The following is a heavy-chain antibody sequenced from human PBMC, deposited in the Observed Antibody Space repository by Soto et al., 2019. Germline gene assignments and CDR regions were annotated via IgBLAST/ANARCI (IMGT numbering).Heavy chain of an antibody. J-gene: IGHJ4*02. CDR1: GFTLSGSA. D-gene: IGHD5-12*01. V-gene: IGHV3-73*01. CDR3: TASGSDAFVEY. Sequence: PGGSLRLSCAASGFTLSGSAMHWVRQASGKGLEWVGRIRSKTNSYATAYAASVKGRFTISRDDSKNTAYLQMNSLKTEDTAVYYCTASGSDAFVEYWGQGTLVTVSS. CDR2: IRSKTNSYAT.